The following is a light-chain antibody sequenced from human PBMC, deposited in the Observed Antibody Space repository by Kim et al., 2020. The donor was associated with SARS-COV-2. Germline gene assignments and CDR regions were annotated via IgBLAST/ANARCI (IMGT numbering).Light chain of an antibody. CDR3: SSYTGSPPYV. CDR1: ISDVGAYNY. J-gene: IGLJ1*01. V-gene: IGLV2-14*03. Sequence: QSALTQPASVSGFPGQSITISCTGTISDVGAYNYVSWYQQHPGKAPKLMIYDVSDRPSGVSDRFSGSKSGNTASLTISGLQAEDEADYYCSSYTGSPPYVFGTGTKVTVL. CDR2: DVS.